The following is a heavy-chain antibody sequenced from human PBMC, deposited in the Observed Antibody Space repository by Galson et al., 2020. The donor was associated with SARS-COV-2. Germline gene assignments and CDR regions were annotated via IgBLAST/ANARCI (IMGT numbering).Heavy chain of an antibody. CDR2: IDWDDEK. CDR1: GFSLSTNGMC. Sequence: SGPTLVKPTQTLTLTCTFSGFSLSTNGMCVSWIRQPPGKALEWLARIDWDDEKSYRTSLKTRLTISKDTSKNQVVLTMTNMDPVDTATYYCARSYTGSYYRVYAFDFWGQGTMISVSS. J-gene: IGHJ3*01. V-gene: IGHV2-70*11. D-gene: IGHD1-26*01. CDR3: ARSYTGSYYRVYAFDF.